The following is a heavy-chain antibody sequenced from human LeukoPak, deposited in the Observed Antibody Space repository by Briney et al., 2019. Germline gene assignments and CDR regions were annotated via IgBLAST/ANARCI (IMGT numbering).Heavy chain of an antibody. Sequence: SETLSLTCTVSGGSISSSSYYWGWIRQPPGKGLEWIGSIYYSGSTYYNPSLKSRVTISVDTSKNQFSLKLSSVTAADTAVYYCARRSMIAAAGSFDYWGQGTLVTVSS. CDR2: IYYSGST. J-gene: IGHJ4*02. CDR3: ARRSMIAAAGSFDY. CDR1: GGSISSSSYY. V-gene: IGHV4-39*01. D-gene: IGHD6-13*01.